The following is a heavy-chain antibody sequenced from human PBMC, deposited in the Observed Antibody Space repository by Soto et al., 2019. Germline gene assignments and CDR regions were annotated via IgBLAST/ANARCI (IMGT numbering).Heavy chain of an antibody. CDR2: IYTSGST. J-gene: IGHJ5*02. CDR3: ARDRRYCSGGSCYMVSFDP. V-gene: IGHV4-4*07. CDR1: GGSISSYY. D-gene: IGHD2-15*01. Sequence: PSETLSLTCTVSGGSISSYYWSWIRQPAGKGLEWIGRIYTSGSTNYNPSLKSRVTMSVDTSKNQFSLKLSSVTAADTAVYYCARDRRYCSGGSCYMVSFDPWGQGTLVSVSS.